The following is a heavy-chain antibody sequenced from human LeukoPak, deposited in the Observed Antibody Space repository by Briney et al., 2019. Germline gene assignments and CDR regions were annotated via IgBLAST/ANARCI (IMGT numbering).Heavy chain of an antibody. J-gene: IGHJ5*02. CDR1: GFTFSRYD. V-gene: IGHV3-30-3*01. Sequence: GGSLRLSCVASGFTFSRYDVHWVRQAPGKGLEWVAVIAYDGNSKIYADSVKGRFTISRDNSKNTLYLQMNSLRAEDTAVYYCARAAAETGAFRDNWFDPWGQGTLVTVSS. CDR2: IAYDGNSK. CDR3: ARAAAETGAFRDNWFDP. D-gene: IGHD6-19*01.